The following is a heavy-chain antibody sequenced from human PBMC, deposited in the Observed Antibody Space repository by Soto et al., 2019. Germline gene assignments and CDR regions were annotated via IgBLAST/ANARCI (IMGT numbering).Heavy chain of an antibody. J-gene: IGHJ6*02. CDR1: GYTFTSYG. D-gene: IGHD3-10*01. CDR3: ARPVNYYYGSGSNYGMDV. CDR2: ISAYNGNT. Sequence: ASVKVSCKASGYTFTSYGLSWVRQAPGQGLEWMGWISAYNGNTNYAQKLQGRVTMTTDTSTSTAYMELRSLRSDDTAVYYCARPVNYYYGSGSNYGMDVWGQGTTVTVS. V-gene: IGHV1-18*01.